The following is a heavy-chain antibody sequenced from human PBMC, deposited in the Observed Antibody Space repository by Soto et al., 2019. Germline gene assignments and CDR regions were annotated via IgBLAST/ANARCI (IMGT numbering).Heavy chain of an antibody. Sequence: GGSLRLSCAASGFTFSSYWMSWVRQAPGKGLEWVANIKQDGSEKYYVDSVKGRFTISRDNAKNSLYLQMNSLRAEDTAVYYCARAAVATTKGLDYYYYYGMDVWGQGTTVTVSS. CDR1: GFTFSSYW. CDR2: IKQDGSEK. J-gene: IGHJ6*02. D-gene: IGHD5-12*01. CDR3: ARAAVATTKGLDYYYYYGMDV. V-gene: IGHV3-7*01.